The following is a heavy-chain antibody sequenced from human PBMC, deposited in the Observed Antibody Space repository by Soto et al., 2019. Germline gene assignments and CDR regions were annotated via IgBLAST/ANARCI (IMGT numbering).Heavy chain of an antibody. V-gene: IGHV3-9*01. CDR2: ISLNSGSI. D-gene: IGHD2-2*01. CDR1: GFTFDDYA. J-gene: IGHJ6*03. Sequence: DVQLVESGGGLVQPGRSLRLSCAASGFTFDDYAMHWVRQAPGKGLEWVSGISLNSGSIGYADSVKGRFTISRDNAKNSLYLQMNSLRAEDTALYYCAKGLGYCSSTSCYHYYYYMDVWGKGTTVTVSS. CDR3: AKGLGYCSSTSCYHYYYYMDV.